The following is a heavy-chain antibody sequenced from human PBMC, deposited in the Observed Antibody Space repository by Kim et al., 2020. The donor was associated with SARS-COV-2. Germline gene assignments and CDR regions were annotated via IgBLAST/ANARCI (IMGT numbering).Heavy chain of an antibody. J-gene: IGHJ4*02. V-gene: IGHV5-51*01. Sequence: GESLKISCKGSGYSFTSYWIGWVRQMPGKGLEWMVIIYPGDSDTRYSPSFQGQVTIAADKSISTAYLQWSSLKASDTAMYYCARHTRRCKWLQRHLNLGYWGQGTLVTVSS. CDR2: IYPGDSDT. CDR1: GYSFTSYW. D-gene: IGHD3-22*01. CDR3: ARHTRRCKWLQRHLNLGY.